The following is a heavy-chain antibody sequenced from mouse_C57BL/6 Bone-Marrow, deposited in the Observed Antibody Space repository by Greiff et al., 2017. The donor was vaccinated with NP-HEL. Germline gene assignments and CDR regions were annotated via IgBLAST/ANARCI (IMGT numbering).Heavy chain of an antibody. CDR2: IDTSDSYT. V-gene: IGHV1-50*01. J-gene: IGHJ4*01. CDR3: ARSRIYYGNFYAMDY. Sequence: QVQLQQPGAELVKPGASVKLSCKASGYTFTSYWMQWVKQRPGQGLEWIGEIDTSDSYTNYNQKLKGKATLTVDTSSSTAYMQLSSLTSEDSAVYYCARSRIYYGNFYAMDYWGQGTSVTVSS. CDR1: GYTFTSYW. D-gene: IGHD2-1*01.